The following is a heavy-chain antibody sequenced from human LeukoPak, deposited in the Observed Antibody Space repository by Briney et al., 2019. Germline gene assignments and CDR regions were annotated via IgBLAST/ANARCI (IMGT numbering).Heavy chain of an antibody. J-gene: IGHJ5*02. CDR2: IYHSGST. CDR1: GGSISSSNW. Sequence: SETLSLTCAVSGGSISSSNWWSWVRQPPGKGLEWIGEIYHSGSTNYNPSLKSRVTISVDKSKNQFSLKLSSVTAADTAVYYCARKIEWEPTINWFDPWGQGTLVTVSS. CDR3: ARKIEWEPTINWFDP. D-gene: IGHD1-26*01. V-gene: IGHV4-4*02.